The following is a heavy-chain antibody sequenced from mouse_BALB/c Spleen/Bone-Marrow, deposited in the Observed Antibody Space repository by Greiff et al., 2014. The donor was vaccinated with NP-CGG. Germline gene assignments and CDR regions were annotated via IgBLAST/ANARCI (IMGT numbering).Heavy chain of an antibody. Sequence: VQLQQSGPELVKPGASVKISCKPSGYTFTEYTMHWVKQSHVKSLEWIGGINPNNGGTSYNQKFKGKATWTVDKSSSTAYMELRSLTSEDSAVYYCARGWLLRHYFDYWGQGTTLTVSS. V-gene: IGHV1-18*01. CDR2: INPNNGGT. J-gene: IGHJ2*01. CDR1: GYTFTEYT. D-gene: IGHD2-3*01. CDR3: ARGWLLRHYFDY.